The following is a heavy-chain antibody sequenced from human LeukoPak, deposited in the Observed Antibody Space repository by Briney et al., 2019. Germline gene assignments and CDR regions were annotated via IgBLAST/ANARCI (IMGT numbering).Heavy chain of an antibody. J-gene: IGHJ4*02. CDR1: GYTFSIYG. Sequence: ASVKVSCKASGYTFSIYGFSWVRQAPGQGLEWMGWISVYNGNTNYAQKFQGRVTITRNTSISTAYMELSSLRSEDTAVYYCARETREGAIGYWGQGTLVTVSS. D-gene: IGHD1-26*01. CDR3: ARETREGAIGY. V-gene: IGHV1-18*01. CDR2: ISVYNGNT.